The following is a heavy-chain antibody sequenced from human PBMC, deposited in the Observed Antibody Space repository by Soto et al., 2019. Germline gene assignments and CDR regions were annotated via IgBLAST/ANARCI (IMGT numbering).Heavy chain of an antibody. Sequence: EVQLVESGGGLVQPGGSLSLSCEASGFTFRNYNMHWVRQGKGKGLEWVSGISAAGDPDYADSVEGRFTISRENAQNSFFLQMNSLRVGDTAVYYCARTDRDFYGLDVWGQGTTVIVSS. J-gene: IGHJ6*02. CDR3: ARTDRDFYGLDV. CDR1: GFTFRNYN. V-gene: IGHV3-13*05. CDR2: ISAAGDP.